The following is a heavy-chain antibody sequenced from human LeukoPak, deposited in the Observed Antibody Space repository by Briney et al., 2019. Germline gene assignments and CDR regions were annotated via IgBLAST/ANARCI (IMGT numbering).Heavy chain of an antibody. J-gene: IGHJ4*02. Sequence: GGSLRLSCAASGFTFSDYYMSWVRQAPGKGLEWVANIKEDGSEKYYVDSVKGRFTISRDNAENSLYLQMNSLRAEDTAVYFCARAHSSGWEYWGQGALVTVSS. CDR2: IKEDGSEK. CDR1: GFTFSDYY. V-gene: IGHV3-7*01. D-gene: IGHD6-25*01. CDR3: ARAHSSGWEY.